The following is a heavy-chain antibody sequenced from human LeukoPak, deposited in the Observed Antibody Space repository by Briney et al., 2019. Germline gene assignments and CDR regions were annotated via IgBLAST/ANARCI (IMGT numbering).Heavy chain of an antibody. J-gene: IGHJ4*02. CDR3: ATPLYDFWSGYYTGGVEY. CDR2: ISYDGSNK. V-gene: IGHV3-30-3*01. CDR1: GFTFSSYA. D-gene: IGHD3-3*01. Sequence: GGSLRLSCAASGFTFSSYAMHWVRQAPGKGPEWVAVISYDGSNKYYADSVKGRFTISRDNSKNTLYLQMNSLRAEDTAVYYCATPLYDFWSGYYTGGVEYWGQGTLVTVSS.